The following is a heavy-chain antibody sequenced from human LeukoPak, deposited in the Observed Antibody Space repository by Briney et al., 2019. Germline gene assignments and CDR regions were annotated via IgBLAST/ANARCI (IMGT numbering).Heavy chain of an antibody. CDR2: IYHGGST. D-gene: IGHD5-18*01. CDR3: ARFDRERGYSYGSDAFDI. J-gene: IGHJ3*02. Sequence: SETLSLTCAVSGGSVSRSFWWSWVRQPPGKGLEWIGEIYHGGSTNYNPSLKSRVTISVDKSKNQLSLRLSSVTAADTAVYYCARFDRERGYSYGSDAFDIWGQGTMVTVSS. CDR1: GGSVSRSFW. V-gene: IGHV4-4*02.